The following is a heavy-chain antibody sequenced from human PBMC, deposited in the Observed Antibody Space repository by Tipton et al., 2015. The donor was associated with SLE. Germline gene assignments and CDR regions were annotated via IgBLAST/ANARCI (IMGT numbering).Heavy chain of an antibody. CDR2: INHSGST. CDR3: ASATGGVYYDSSGYYYYYYGMDV. J-gene: IGHJ6*02. D-gene: IGHD3-22*01. CDR1: GGSFSGYY. V-gene: IGHV4-34*01. Sequence: TLSLTCAVYGGSFSGYYWSWIRQPPGKGLEWIGEINHSGSTNYNPSLKSRVTISVDTSKNQFSLKLSSVTAADTAVYYCASATGGVYYDSSGYYYYYYGMDVWGQGTTVTVSS.